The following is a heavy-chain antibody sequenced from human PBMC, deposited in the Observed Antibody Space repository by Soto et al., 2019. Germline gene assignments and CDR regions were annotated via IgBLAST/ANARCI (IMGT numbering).Heavy chain of an antibody. D-gene: IGHD3-10*01. CDR2: IHYSGNT. V-gene: IGHV4-39*01. CDR3: ARTVGSSITSLMLH. Sequence: QLQLQESGPGLVKPSETLSLTCTVSGASISSSSHFWGWIRQPPGKGLEWIGSIHYSGNTYYNPSLKSRLTISVDTSKNPFSLRLSSVTAADTAVYFCARTVGSSITSLMLHWGQGTLVTVSS. J-gene: IGHJ4*02. CDR1: GASISSSSHF.